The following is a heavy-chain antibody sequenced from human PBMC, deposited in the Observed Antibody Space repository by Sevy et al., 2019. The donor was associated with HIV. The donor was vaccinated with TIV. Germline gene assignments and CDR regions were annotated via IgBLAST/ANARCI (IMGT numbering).Heavy chain of an antibody. CDR2: ISYDGSNI. CDR3: AKTLLPAAVLFDY. Sequence: GGSLRLSCQASGFTFSSYAMHWVRQAPGKGLEWVAVISYDGSNIYYGDSVKGGFTISRDNAKNTLYLQMNSLRIEDTAVYYCAKTLLPAAVLFDYWGQGTLVTVSS. J-gene: IGHJ4*02. D-gene: IGHD6-13*01. CDR1: GFTFSSYA. V-gene: IGHV3-30*04.